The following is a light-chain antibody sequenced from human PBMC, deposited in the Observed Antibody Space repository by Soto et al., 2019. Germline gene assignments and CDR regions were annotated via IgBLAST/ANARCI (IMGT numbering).Light chain of an antibody. J-gene: IGLJ2*01. CDR1: SSDVGTYNL. Sequence: QSVLTQPASVSGSPGQSVTISCTGTSSDVGTYNLVTWYQQHPGKAPKLIVYEGNNRPSGVSNRFSASKSGNTASLTISGLQAEDEADYYCCSYAPSRTLLFGGGTKLTVL. CDR2: EGN. V-gene: IGLV2-23*01. CDR3: CSYAPSRTLL.